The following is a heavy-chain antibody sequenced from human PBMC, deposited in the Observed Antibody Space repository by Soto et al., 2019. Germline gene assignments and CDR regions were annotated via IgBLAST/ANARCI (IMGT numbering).Heavy chain of an antibody. V-gene: IGHV1-2*04. CDR1: GYTFTGYY. D-gene: IGHD5-18*01. CDR2: INPNSGGT. J-gene: IGHJ6*02. CDR3: ARGSGDTAMVLYYYGMDV. Sequence: ASVKVSCKASGYTFTGYYMHWVRQAPGQGLEWMGWINPNSGGTNYAQKFQGWVTMTRDTSISTAYMELSRLRSDDTAVYYCARGSGDTAMVLYYYGMDVWGQGTKVTVSS.